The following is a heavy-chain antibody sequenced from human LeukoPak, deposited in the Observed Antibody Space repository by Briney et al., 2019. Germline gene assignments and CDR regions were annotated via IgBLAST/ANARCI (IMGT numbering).Heavy chain of an antibody. D-gene: IGHD6-13*01. J-gene: IGHJ4*02. CDR1: GGSFSGYY. Sequence: PSETLSLTRAVYGGSFSGYYWSWIRQPPGKGLEWIGEINHSGSTNYNPSLKSRVTISVDTSKNQFSLKLSSVTAADTAVYYCASSIPGYSSSWYSDYWGQGTLVTVSS. CDR2: INHSGST. V-gene: IGHV4-34*01. CDR3: ASSIPGYSSSWYSDY.